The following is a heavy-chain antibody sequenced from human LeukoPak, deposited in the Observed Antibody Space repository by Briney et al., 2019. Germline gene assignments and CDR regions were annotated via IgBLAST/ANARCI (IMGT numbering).Heavy chain of an antibody. CDR3: ATRPAGNNFHAVFDF. J-gene: IGHJ4*02. Sequence: PGGSLGLSCEASEITIVVLGLPWSRRTPGKGWGWVASIKPDGSEKFYLDSVKGRFTISRDNAKNSLYLQMNSLRGEDTAVYYCATRPAGNNFHAVFDFWGQGTLITVSS. D-gene: IGHD2/OR15-2a*01. CDR2: IKPDGSEK. V-gene: IGHV3-7*01. CDR1: EITIVVLG.